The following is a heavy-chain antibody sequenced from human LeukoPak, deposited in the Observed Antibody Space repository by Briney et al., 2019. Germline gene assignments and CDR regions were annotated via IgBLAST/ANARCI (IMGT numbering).Heavy chain of an antibody. V-gene: IGHV3-49*04. CDR1: GFPFSSFA. D-gene: IGHD3-22*01. CDR3: TRDRPYYDSSGYHGGWFDP. J-gene: IGHJ5*02. Sequence: GGSLRLSCAASGFPFSSFAMSWVRQAPGKGLEWVGFIRSKAYGGTTEYAASVKGRFTISRDDSKSIAYLQMNSLKTEDTAVYYCTRDRPYYDSSGYHGGWFDPWGQGTLVTVSS. CDR2: IRSKAYGGTT.